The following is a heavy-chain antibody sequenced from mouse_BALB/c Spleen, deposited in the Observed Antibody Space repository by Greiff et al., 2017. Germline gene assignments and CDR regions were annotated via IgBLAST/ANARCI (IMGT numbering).Heavy chain of an antibody. D-gene: IGHD2-4*01. V-gene: IGHV5-9-3*01. J-gene: IGHJ2*01. CDR1: GFTFSSYA. Sequence: EVKVVESGGGLVKPGGSLKLSCAASGFTFSSYAMSWVRQTPEKRLEWVATISSGGSYTYYPDSVKGRFTISRDNAKNTLYLQMSSLRSEDTAMYYCARPQSTMITTGYFDYWGQGTTLTVSS. CDR2: ISSGGSYT. CDR3: ARPQSTMITTGYFDY.